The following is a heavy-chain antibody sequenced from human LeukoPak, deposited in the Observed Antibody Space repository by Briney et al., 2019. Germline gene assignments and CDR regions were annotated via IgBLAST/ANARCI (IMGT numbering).Heavy chain of an antibody. V-gene: IGHV3-11*04. D-gene: IGHD1-26*01. CDR1: GFTFSDYY. J-gene: IGHJ5*02. Sequence: AGGSLRLSCAASGFTFSDYYMSWIRQAPGKGLEWVSYISSSGSAIYYADSVKGRFTISRGNAKNSLYLQMNSLRAEDTAVYYCARPIVGATTGVSWGQGTLVTVSS. CDR2: ISSSGSAI. CDR3: ARPIVGATTGVS.